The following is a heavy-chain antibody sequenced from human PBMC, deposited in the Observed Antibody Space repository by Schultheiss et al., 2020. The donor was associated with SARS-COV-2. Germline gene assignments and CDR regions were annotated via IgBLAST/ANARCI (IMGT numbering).Heavy chain of an antibody. Sequence: SETLSLTCTVSGGSISSYYWSWIRQPPGKGLEWIGYIYYSGSTYYNPSLKSRVTISVDTSKNQFSLKLSSVTAADTAVYYCAKEAFDDYGDYPLDYWGQGTLVTVSS. J-gene: IGHJ4*02. CDR2: IYYSGST. CDR1: GGSISSYY. D-gene: IGHD4-17*01. CDR3: AKEAFDDYGDYPLDY. V-gene: IGHV4-59*01.